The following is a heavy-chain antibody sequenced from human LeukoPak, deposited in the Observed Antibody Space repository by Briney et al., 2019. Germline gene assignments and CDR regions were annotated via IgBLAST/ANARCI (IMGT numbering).Heavy chain of an antibody. V-gene: IGHV4-34*01. CDR3: ARGSGIAAVNDY. J-gene: IGHJ4*02. CDR2: INHSGST. Sequence: PSETLSLTCAVYGGSFSGYYWSWIRQPPGKGLEWIGEINHSGSTNYNPPLKSRVTISVDTSKNQFSLKLSSVTAADTAVYYCARGSGIAAVNDYWGQGTLVTVSS. D-gene: IGHD6-13*01. CDR1: GGSFSGYY.